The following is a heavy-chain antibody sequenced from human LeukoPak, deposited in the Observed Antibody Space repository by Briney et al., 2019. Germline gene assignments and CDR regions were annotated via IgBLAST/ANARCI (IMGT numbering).Heavy chain of an antibody. CDR3: AKIGSYFDY. CDR1: GFTVRSNY. V-gene: IGHV3-23*01. Sequence: GGSLRLSCAASGFTVRSNYMSWVRQAPGKGLEWVSSIGGSGVNTYHADSVKGRFTISRDNSKNTLYLQMNSLRAEDTAVYYCAKIGSYFDYWGQGILVTVSS. J-gene: IGHJ4*02. D-gene: IGHD3-10*01. CDR2: IGGSGVNT.